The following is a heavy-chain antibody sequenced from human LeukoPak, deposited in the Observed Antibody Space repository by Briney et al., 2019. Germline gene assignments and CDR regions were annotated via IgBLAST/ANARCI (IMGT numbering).Heavy chain of an antibody. CDR1: GFTSSSYA. J-gene: IGHJ4*02. CDR3: ARDRDYYDSSGQFDY. V-gene: IGHV3-23*01. D-gene: IGHD3-22*01. Sequence: GGSLRLSCAASGFTSSSYAMSWVRQAPGKGLEWVSAISGSGGSTYYADSVKGRFTISRDSAKNSLYLQMNSLRAEDTAVYYCARDRDYYDSSGQFDYWGQGTLVTVSS. CDR2: ISGSGGST.